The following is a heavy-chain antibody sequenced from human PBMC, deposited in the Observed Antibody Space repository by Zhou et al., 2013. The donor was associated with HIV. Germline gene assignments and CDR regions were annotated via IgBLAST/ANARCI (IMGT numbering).Heavy chain of an antibody. V-gene: IGHV1-18*01. J-gene: IGHJ5*02. CDR2: ISAYNGDT. CDR1: GGTFSTYA. CDR3: ARDRYSSGWYAGENWFDP. D-gene: IGHD6-19*01. Sequence: QVQLVQSGAEVKKPGSSVKVSCKASGGTFSTYAFSWVRQAPGQGLEWMGWISAYNGDTDYAQNLQGRVTMTTDTSTSTAYMELRSLRSDDTAVYYCARDRYSSGWYAGENWFDPWGQGTLVTVSS.